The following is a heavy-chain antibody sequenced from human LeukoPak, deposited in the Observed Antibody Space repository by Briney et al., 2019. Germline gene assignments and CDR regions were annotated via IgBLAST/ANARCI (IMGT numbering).Heavy chain of an antibody. J-gene: IGHJ6*02. D-gene: IGHD3-9*01. CDR3: ARDKWEPEKYYDILTGYYNYYYYGMDV. Sequence: ASVKVSCKASGYTFTSYGISWVRQAPGQGLEWMGWISAYNGNTNYAQKLRGRVTMTTDTSTSTAYMELRSLRSDDTAVYYCARDKWEPEKYYDILTGYYNYYYYGMDVWGQGTTVTVSS. CDR1: GYTFTSYG. V-gene: IGHV1-18*01. CDR2: ISAYNGNT.